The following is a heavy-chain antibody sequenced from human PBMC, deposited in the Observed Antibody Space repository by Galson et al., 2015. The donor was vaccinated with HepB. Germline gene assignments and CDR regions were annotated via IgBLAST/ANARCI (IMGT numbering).Heavy chain of an antibody. V-gene: IGHV3-23*01. D-gene: IGHD2-21*01. CDR1: GFTFSTYA. CDR2: IDHDGGSP. J-gene: IGHJ2*01. Sequence: SLRLSCAASGFTFSTYAMSWVRQTPGKGLQWVSSIDHDGGSPNYVDSVKSRFTISRDNSKNTLHLQMNSLRADDTAVYYCAKATFNCAGDWYHDNWGRGTLVTAAS. CDR3: AKATFNCAGDWYHDN.